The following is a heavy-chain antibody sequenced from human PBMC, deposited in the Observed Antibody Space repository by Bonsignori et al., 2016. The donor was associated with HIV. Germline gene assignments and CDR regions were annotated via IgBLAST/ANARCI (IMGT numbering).Heavy chain of an antibody. CDR3: ARGLSYDITLTTYWQYDFDL. J-gene: IGHJ4*02. D-gene: IGHD3-9*01. V-gene: IGHV1-69*13. CDR2: SSLLFATS. Sequence: QVQLVQSGAEVRKPGSSVRVSCKASGGTFNNYAISWVRQAPGQGLSGWAASSLLFATSNYSQKFQDRLTLSADKATNTAYMELSGLTSEDTALYYCARGLSYDITLTTYWQYDFDLWGQGTLVTVSS. CDR1: GGTFNNYA.